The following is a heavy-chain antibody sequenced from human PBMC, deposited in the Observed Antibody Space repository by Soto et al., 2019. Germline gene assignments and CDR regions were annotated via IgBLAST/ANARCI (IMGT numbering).Heavy chain of an antibody. CDR2: ISAYNGNT. Sequence: EASVKVSCKASGYTFTSYGISWVRQAPGQGLEWMGWISAYNGNTNYAQKLQGRVTMTTDTSTSTAYMELRSLRSDDTAVYYCARDRYCSSTSCYTPLDYWGQGTLVTVSS. V-gene: IGHV1-18*01. CDR1: GYTFTSYG. D-gene: IGHD2-2*02. J-gene: IGHJ4*02. CDR3: ARDRYCSSTSCYTPLDY.